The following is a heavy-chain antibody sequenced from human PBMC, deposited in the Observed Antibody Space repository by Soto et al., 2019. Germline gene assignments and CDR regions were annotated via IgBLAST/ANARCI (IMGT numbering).Heavy chain of an antibody. CDR1: GGSFSGYY. J-gene: IGHJ4*02. Sequence: ETLSLTCAVYGGSFSGYYWSWIRQPPGKGLEWIGEINHSGSTNYNPSPKSRVTISVDTSKNQFSLKLSSVTAADTAVYYCAGPTSAVAGKYWGQGTLVTVSS. V-gene: IGHV4-34*01. D-gene: IGHD6-19*01. CDR2: INHSGST. CDR3: AGPTSAVAGKY.